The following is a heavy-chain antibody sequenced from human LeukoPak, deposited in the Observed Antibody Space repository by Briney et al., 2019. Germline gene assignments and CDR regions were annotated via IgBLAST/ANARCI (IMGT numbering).Heavy chain of an antibody. Sequence: SVKVSCKASGGTFSSYAISWVRQAPGQGLEWMGGIIPIFGTANYAQKFQGRVTITADKSTSTAYMELSSLRSEDTAVYYCARDLLPMDYYGSGSSLTPYNWFDPWGQGTLVTVSS. D-gene: IGHD3-10*01. V-gene: IGHV1-69*06. J-gene: IGHJ5*02. CDR3: ARDLLPMDYYGSGSSLTPYNWFDP. CDR1: GGTFSSYA. CDR2: IIPIFGTA.